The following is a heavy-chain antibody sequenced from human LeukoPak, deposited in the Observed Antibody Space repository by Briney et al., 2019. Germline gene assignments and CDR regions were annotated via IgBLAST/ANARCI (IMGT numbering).Heavy chain of an antibody. CDR1: GFTFSNAW. D-gene: IGHD3-10*01. V-gene: IGHV3-15*01. J-gene: IGHJ6*03. CDR3: TTDRVYYGSGSYPFSGQVYYYYMDV. Sequence: GGSLRLSCAASGFTFSNAWMSWVRQAPGKGLEWVGRIKSKTDGGTTDYAAPVKGRFTISRDDSKNTLYLQMNSLKTEDTAVYYCTTDRVYYGSGSYPFSGQVYYYYMDVWGKGTTVTISS. CDR2: IKSKTDGGTT.